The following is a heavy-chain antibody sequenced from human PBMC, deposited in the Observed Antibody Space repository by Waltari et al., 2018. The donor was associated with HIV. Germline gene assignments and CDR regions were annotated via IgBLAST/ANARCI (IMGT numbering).Heavy chain of an antibody. D-gene: IGHD3-22*01. J-gene: IGHJ4*02. CDR2: IRSKAYGGTT. CDR1: GTIFASYC. V-gene: IGHV3-49*03. Sequence: EVQRVQSGVGLVQLGRTLRRYSPASGTIFASYCSTWFPQPPGKGLEWVGVIRSKAYGGTTENAASVKGRFTISRDDSKSIAYLQMNSLKTEDTAVYYCTRDSSGYRGYFDYWGQGTLVTVSS. CDR3: TRDSSGYRGYFDY.